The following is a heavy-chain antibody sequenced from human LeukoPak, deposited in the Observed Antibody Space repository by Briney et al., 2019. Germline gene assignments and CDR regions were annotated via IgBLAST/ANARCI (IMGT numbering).Heavy chain of an antibody. V-gene: IGHV4-38-2*02. D-gene: IGHD7-27*01. Sequence: KPSETLSLTCTVSGYSISSGYYWGWIRQPPGKGLEWIGSIYHSGSTYYNPSLKSRVTISVDTSKNQFSLKLSSVTAADTAVYYCARDLLGSFPFDYWGQGTLVTVSS. CDR1: GYSISSGYY. CDR3: ARDLLGSFPFDY. CDR2: IYHSGST. J-gene: IGHJ4*02.